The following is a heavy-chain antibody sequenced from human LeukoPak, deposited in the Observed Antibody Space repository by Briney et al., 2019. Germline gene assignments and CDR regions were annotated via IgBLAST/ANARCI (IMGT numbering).Heavy chain of an antibody. CDR3: ARALRGDWFDP. J-gene: IGHJ5*02. CDR1: GGSISSNNW. V-gene: IGHV4-4*02. CDR2: IYHSGST. Sequence: SETLSLTCAVSGGSISSNNWWGWVRQPPGKGLEWIGYIYHSGSTYYNPSLKSRVTISVDRSKNQFSLKLSSVTAADTAVYYCARALRGDWFDPWGQGTLVTVSS.